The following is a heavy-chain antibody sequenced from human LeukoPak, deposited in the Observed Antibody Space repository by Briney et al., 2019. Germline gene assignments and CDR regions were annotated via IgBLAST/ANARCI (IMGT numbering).Heavy chain of an antibody. CDR2: ISAYNGNT. CDR1: GYTFTSYG. Sequence: ASVKVSCKASGYTFTSYGISWVRQAPGQGLEWMGWISAYNGNTNYAQKLQGRVTMTTDTSTSTAYMELRSLRSDDTAVHYCARDRCSGGSCYSGYFDYWGQGTLVTVSS. V-gene: IGHV1-18*01. CDR3: ARDRCSGGSCYSGYFDY. D-gene: IGHD2-15*01. J-gene: IGHJ4*02.